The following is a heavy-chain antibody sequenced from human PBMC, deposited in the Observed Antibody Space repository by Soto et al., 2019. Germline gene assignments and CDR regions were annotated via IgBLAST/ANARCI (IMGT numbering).Heavy chain of an antibody. D-gene: IGHD5-18*01. J-gene: IGHJ5*02. Sequence: QVQLVQSGAEVKKPGSSVKVSCKASGGTFSSYTISWVRQAPGQGLEWMGRIIPILGIANYAQKFQGRVTITADKSTSTAYMELSSLRSEDTAVYYGARGGIQLPYNWFDPWGQGTLVTVSS. V-gene: IGHV1-69*02. CDR3: ARGGIQLPYNWFDP. CDR1: GGTFSSYT. CDR2: IIPILGIA.